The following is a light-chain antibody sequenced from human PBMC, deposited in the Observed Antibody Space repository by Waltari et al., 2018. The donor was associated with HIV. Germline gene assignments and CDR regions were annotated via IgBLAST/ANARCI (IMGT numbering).Light chain of an antibody. V-gene: IGKV2-28*01. Sequence: DIALTQSPLSLPVTSGEPSSISCRSSQSLLHSNGYNYLDWYLQKPGQSPQLLIYLGSNRASGVPDRFSGSGSGTDFTLKISRVEAEDVGVYYCMQALQTPPTFGQGTKVEIK. CDR2: LGS. CDR1: QSLLHSNGYNY. CDR3: MQALQTPPT. J-gene: IGKJ1*01.